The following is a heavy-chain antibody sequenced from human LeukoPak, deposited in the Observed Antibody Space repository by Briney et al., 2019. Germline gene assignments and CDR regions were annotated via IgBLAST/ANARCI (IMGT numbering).Heavy chain of an antibody. V-gene: IGHV3-33*01. Sequence: GKSLRFSCATSGFTFSGYGMHWVRQAPGKGLEWVTVIWSDGSNKYYADSVKGRFTISRDNSKNTLYLQMNSLRAEDTAVYYCVRGYYAGRGHHFEYWGQGTLVTVSS. D-gene: IGHD3-22*01. CDR3: VRGYYAGRGHHFEY. J-gene: IGHJ4*02. CDR2: IWSDGSNK. CDR1: GFTFSGYG.